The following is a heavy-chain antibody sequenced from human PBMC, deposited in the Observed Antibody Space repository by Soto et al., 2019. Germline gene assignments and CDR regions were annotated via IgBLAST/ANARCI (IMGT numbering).Heavy chain of an antibody. CDR1: GGSFSGYY. J-gene: IGHJ4*02. D-gene: IGHD5-12*01. CDR3: ARGTPVATIIPFDY. V-gene: IGHV4-34*01. CDR2: INHSGST. Sequence: SETLSLTCAVYGGSFSGYYWSWIRQPPGKGLEWIGEINHSGSTNYNPSLKSRVTISVDTSKNQFSLKLSSVTAADTAVYYCARGTPVATIIPFDYWGQGTLVTVSS.